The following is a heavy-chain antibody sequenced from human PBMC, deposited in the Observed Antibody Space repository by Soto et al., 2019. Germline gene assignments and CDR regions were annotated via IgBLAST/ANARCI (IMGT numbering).Heavy chain of an antibody. CDR1: GGSISSGGYS. V-gene: IGHV4-30-2*01. Sequence: SETLSLTCAVSGGSISSGGYSWSWIRQPPGKGLEWIGYIYHSGSTYYNPSLKSRVTISVDRSKNQFSLKLSSVTAADTAVYCCARTPDRWGQGTLVTVSS. J-gene: IGHJ5*02. CDR2: IYHSGST. CDR3: ARTPDR.